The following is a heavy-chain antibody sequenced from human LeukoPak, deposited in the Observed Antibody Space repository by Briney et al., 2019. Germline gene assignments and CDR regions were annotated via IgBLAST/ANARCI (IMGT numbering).Heavy chain of an antibody. Sequence: SETLSLTCTVSGGSISSYYWSWNRQPPGKGLEWIGYIYYSGSTNYNPSLKSRVTISVDTSKNQFSLQLSSVTAADTAVYYCANLAVAVDRQVEYFQHWGQGTLVTVSS. V-gene: IGHV4-59*01. J-gene: IGHJ1*01. CDR2: IYYSGST. D-gene: IGHD6-19*01. CDR3: ANLAVAVDRQVEYFQH. CDR1: GGSISSYY.